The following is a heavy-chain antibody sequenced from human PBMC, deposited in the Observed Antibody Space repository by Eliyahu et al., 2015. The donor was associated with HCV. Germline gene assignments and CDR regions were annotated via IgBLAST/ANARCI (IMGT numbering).Heavy chain of an antibody. V-gene: IGHV4-59*01. Sequence: QVQLQESGPGLVKPSETLSLTCTVSGXSITTXYWSWIRQPPGKGLEWIGYIHYRGSTNYNPSLKSRVTISVDTSKNQFSLNLTSVTAADTAVYYCASGGGGIAVAGTGGWFDPWGQGTLVTVSS. D-gene: IGHD6-19*01. CDR3: ASGGGGIAVAGTGGWFDP. CDR1: GXSITTXY. J-gene: IGHJ5*02. CDR2: IHYRGST.